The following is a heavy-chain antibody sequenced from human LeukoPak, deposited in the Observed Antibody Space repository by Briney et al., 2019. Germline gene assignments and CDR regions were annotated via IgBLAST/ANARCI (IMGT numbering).Heavy chain of an antibody. CDR1: GGTFSSCA. J-gene: IGHJ5*02. CDR2: IIPILGIA. V-gene: IGHV1-69*10. D-gene: IGHD6-19*01. Sequence: SVNVSCKASGGTFSSCAISWVRQAPGQGLEWMGGIIPILGIANYAQKFQGRVTSTADKSTSTAYMELSSLRSEDTAVYYCARDPGPNIAVAGTVWFDPWGQGTLVTVSS. CDR3: ARDPGPNIAVAGTVWFDP.